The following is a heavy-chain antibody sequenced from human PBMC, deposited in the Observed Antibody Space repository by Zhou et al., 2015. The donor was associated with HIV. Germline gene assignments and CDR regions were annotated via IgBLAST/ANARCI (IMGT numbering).Heavy chain of an antibody. CDR3: ARIPWDYYYDSSGYYLLDY. Sequence: QVQLVQSGAEVKKPGASVKVSCKASGYTFTSYGISWVRQAPGQGLEWMGWISAYNGNTNYAQKLQGRVTMTTDTSTSTAYMELRSLRSDDTAVYYCARIPWDYYYDSSGYYLLDYWGQGTLVTVSS. D-gene: IGHD3-22*01. V-gene: IGHV1-18*01. J-gene: IGHJ4*02. CDR2: ISAYNGNT. CDR1: GYTFTSYG.